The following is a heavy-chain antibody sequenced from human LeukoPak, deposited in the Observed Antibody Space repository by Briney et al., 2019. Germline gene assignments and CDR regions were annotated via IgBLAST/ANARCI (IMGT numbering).Heavy chain of an antibody. CDR1: GYSFSTYD. CDR3: AGGPPEDTSSGY. CDR2: MRPKKSDT. J-gene: IGHJ4*02. Sequence: ASVKVSCKASGYSFSTYDINWVRQAPGQGLEWLGWMRPKKSDTGYARKFQDRVTLTWNISTDTAYMELNSLTPEDTAAYFCAGGPPEDTSSGYWGQGTLVTVSS. D-gene: IGHD3-22*01. V-gene: IGHV1-8*01.